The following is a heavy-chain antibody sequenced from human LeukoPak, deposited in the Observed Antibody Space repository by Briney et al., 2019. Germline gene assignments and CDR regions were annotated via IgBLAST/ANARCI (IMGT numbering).Heavy chain of an antibody. Sequence: GGSLRLSCAASGFTFSSYSMNWVRQAPGKGLEWVSSISSSSSYIYYADSVRGRFTISRDNSRNTLYLQMNSLRAEDTAIYYCAKNGDRGAYCSGGTCYPYYYYYMDVWGKGTTVTISS. D-gene: IGHD2-15*01. V-gene: IGHV3-21*04. J-gene: IGHJ6*03. CDR3: AKNGDRGAYCSGGTCYPYYYYYMDV. CDR1: GFTFSSYS. CDR2: ISSSSSYI.